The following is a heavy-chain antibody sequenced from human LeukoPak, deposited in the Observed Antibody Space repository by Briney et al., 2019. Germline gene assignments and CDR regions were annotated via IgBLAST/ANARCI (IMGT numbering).Heavy chain of an antibody. CDR2: VDPEDGET. CDR1: GYTFTDYY. J-gene: IGHJ4*02. D-gene: IGHD3-10*01. V-gene: IGHV1-69-2*01. CDR3: ATGQKLLWFGELKNIPFDY. Sequence: ASVKISCKASGYTFTDYYMHWVQQAPGKGLEWMGRVDPEDGETIYAQKFQGRVTMTEDTSTDTAYMELSSLRSEDTAVYYCATGQKLLWFGELKNIPFDYWGQGTLVTVSS.